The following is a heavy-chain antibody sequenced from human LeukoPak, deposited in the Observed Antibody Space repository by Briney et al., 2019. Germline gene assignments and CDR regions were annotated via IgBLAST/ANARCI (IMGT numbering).Heavy chain of an antibody. J-gene: IGHJ4*02. CDR3: AKVGSGSYYWFDY. D-gene: IGHD1-26*01. V-gene: IGHV3-23*01. CDR2: ISGSGGST. Sequence: GGPLRLSCAASGFTFSSYAMSWVRQAPGKGLEWVSAISGSGGSTYYADSVKGRFTISRDNSKNTLYLQMNSLRAEDTAVYYCAKVGSGSYYWFDYWGQGTLVTVSS. CDR1: GFTFSSYA.